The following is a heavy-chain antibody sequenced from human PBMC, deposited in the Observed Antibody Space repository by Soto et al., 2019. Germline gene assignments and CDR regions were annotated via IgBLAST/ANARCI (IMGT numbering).Heavy chain of an antibody. CDR1: GFTFSSYG. CDR3: AKDREYSYGMGYYYYGMDV. Sequence: QVQLVESGGGVVQPGRSLRLSCAASGFTFSSYGMHWVRQAPGKGLEWVAVISYDGSNKYYADSVKGRFTISRDNSKNXLXRQMNSLRAEDTAVYYCAKDREYSYGMGYYYYGMDVWGQGTTVTVSS. D-gene: IGHD5-18*01. V-gene: IGHV3-30*18. J-gene: IGHJ6*02. CDR2: ISYDGSNK.